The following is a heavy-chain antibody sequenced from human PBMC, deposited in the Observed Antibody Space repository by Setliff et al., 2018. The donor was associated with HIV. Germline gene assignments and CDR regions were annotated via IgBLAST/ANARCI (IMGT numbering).Heavy chain of an antibody. CDR3: AREGRGDPAVATTRIDY. CDR2: IYYTGFA. J-gene: IGHJ4*02. D-gene: IGHD1-1*01. Sequence: LTCSVSGDSMSSGSYFWGWIRQTPGKGLEWIGNIYYTGFAYYNPSLKSRVTISLDTSKTHFYLNLTSVTDADTAVYFCAREGRGDPAVATTRIDYWGQGKLVTVSS. V-gene: IGHV4-39*02. CDR1: GDSMSSGSYF.